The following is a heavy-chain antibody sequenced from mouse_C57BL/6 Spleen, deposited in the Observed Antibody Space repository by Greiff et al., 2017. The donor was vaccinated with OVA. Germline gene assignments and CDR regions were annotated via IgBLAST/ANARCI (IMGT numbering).Heavy chain of an antibody. CDR2: ISSGGDYI. D-gene: IGHD1-1*01. CDR1: GFTFSSYA. V-gene: IGHV5-9-1*02. CDR3: TCESLYYYGSSYGFAY. J-gene: IGHJ3*01. Sequence: EVKLVESGEGLVKPGGSLKLSCAASGFTFSSYAMSWVRQTPEKRLEWVAYISSGGDYIYYADTVKGRFTISGDNARNTLYLQMSSLKSEDTAMYYCTCESLYYYGSSYGFAYWGQGTLVTVSA.